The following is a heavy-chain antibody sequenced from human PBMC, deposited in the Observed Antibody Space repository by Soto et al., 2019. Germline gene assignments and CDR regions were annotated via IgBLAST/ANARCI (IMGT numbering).Heavy chain of an antibody. CDR3: ARDARDSGYGINWFDP. CDR1: GYTFTSYA. Sequence: ASVKVSCKASGYTFTSYAMHWVRQAPGQRLEWMGWINAGNGNTKYSQKFQGRVTITRDTSASTAYMELSGLRSEDTAVYYCARDARDSGYGINWFDPWGQGTLVTVSS. V-gene: IGHV1-3*01. D-gene: IGHD5-12*01. CDR2: INAGNGNT. J-gene: IGHJ5*02.